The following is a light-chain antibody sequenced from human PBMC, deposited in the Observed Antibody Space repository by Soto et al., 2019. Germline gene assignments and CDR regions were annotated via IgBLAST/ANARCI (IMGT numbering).Light chain of an antibody. V-gene: IGKV3-15*01. CDR2: GAS. CDR3: QQYHKWPPQYT. CDR1: QSVARN. Sequence: EIVMTQSPASLSVSPGDGATLSCWASQSVARNVAWYQQRPGQGPRLLIHGASTRAAGVPARFSGSGSGTDFTLTISSLKSEEFAVYYCQQYHKWPPQYTFGQVTKLQIK. J-gene: IGKJ2*01.